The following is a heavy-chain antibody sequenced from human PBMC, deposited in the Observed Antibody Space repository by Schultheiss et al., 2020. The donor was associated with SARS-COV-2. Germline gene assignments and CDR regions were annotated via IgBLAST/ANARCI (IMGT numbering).Heavy chain of an antibody. CDR1: GFTFSSYW. D-gene: IGHD3-3*01. Sequence: GGSLRLSCAASGFTFSSYWMSWVRQAPGKGLEWVSSISGGGESTHYADSVRGRFTVSRDSSKNTVYLQMNSLTAEDTAVYFCARASTLRFLEWLGYYGMDVWGQGTTVTVSS. J-gene: IGHJ6*02. CDR2: ISGGGEST. V-gene: IGHV3-23*01. CDR3: ARASTLRFLEWLGYYGMDV.